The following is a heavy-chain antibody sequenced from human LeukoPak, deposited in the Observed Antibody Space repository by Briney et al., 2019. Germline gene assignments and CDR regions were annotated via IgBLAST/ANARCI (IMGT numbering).Heavy chain of an antibody. D-gene: IGHD3-22*01. V-gene: IGHV1-69*04. Sequence: ASVKVSCKASGGTFSSYAISWVRQAPGQGLEWMGRIIPILGIANYAQKFQGRVTITADKSTSTAYMELSSLRSEDTAVYYCASRTDYYDSSGYYSGYYFDYWGQGTLVTVSS. CDR1: GGTFSSYA. CDR2: IIPILGIA. CDR3: ASRTDYYDSSGYYSGYYFDY. J-gene: IGHJ4*02.